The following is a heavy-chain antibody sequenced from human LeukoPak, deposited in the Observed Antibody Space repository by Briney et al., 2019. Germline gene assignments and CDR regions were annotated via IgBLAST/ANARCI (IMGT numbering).Heavy chain of an antibody. V-gene: IGHV3-7*01. J-gene: IGHJ4*02. CDR1: GFTFRSYW. Sequence: PGGSLRLSCAASGFTFRSYWMTWVRQYPGKGLEWVANIKQDGSETYYADSVKGRFTISRDNAKNSLYLQMNSLRAEDTAVYYCARNLPAADYWGQGTLVTVSS. D-gene: IGHD2-2*01. CDR3: ARNLPAADY. CDR2: IKQDGSET.